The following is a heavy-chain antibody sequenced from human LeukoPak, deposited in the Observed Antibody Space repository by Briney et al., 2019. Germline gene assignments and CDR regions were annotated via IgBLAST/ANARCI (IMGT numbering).Heavy chain of an antibody. D-gene: IGHD3-16*01. Sequence: PGGSLRLSCAASGFTFSGSAMHWVRQASGKGLEWVGRIRSKANSYATAYAASVKGRFTISRDDSKNTAYLQMNSLKTEDTAVYYCTRRGIIAMDVWGKGTTVTVSS. CDR2: IRSKANSYAT. CDR1: GFTFSGSA. CDR3: TRRGIIAMDV. V-gene: IGHV3-73*01. J-gene: IGHJ6*04.